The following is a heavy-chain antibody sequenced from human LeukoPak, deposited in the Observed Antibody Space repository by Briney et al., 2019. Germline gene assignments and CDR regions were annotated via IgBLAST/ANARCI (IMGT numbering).Heavy chain of an antibody. Sequence: ASVKVSCKASGYTFTSYDINWVRQATGQGLERMGWMNPNSSNTGYAQKFQGRVTITRNTSISTAYMELSSLRSEDTAVYYCARGYRGIANYWGQGTLVTVSS. CDR1: GYTFTSYD. CDR3: ARGYRGIANY. CDR2: MNPNSSNT. V-gene: IGHV1-8*03. J-gene: IGHJ4*02. D-gene: IGHD6-13*01.